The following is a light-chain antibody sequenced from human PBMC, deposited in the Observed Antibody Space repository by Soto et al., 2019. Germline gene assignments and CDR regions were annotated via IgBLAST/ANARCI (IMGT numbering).Light chain of an antibody. V-gene: IGLV1-44*01. Sequence: QSVLSQPPSASGTPGQRVTISCSGSSSNIGSNPVNWYQQLPGTAPKLLIYSNDHRPSGVPDRFSGSKSGTSASMAIRGLQSEDEADYYCAAWDDSLNGPVVFGGGTKLTVL. CDR2: SND. CDR1: SSNIGSNP. J-gene: IGLJ2*01. CDR3: AAWDDSLNGPVV.